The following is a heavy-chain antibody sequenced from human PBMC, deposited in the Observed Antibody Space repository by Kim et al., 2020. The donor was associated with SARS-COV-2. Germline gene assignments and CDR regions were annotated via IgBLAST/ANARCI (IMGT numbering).Heavy chain of an antibody. Sequence: GGSLRLSCAASGFTVSSIYMSWVRQAPVKGLEWVSFIHSGGRTYYADSVKGRFTISRDNSKNTLYLQMNSLRAEDTAVYYCARGGYSSGVPYYFDYWGQG. CDR3: ARGGYSSGVPYYFDY. D-gene: IGHD5-18*01. CDR2: IHSGGRT. CDR1: GFTVSSIY. J-gene: IGHJ4*02. V-gene: IGHV3-53*01.